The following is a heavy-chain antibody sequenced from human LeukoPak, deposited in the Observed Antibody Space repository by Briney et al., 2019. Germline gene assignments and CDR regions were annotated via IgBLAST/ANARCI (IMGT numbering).Heavy chain of an antibody. J-gene: IGHJ4*02. CDR2: IRYDGSTK. CDR1: GFTFSSYG. V-gene: IGHV3-30*02. CDR3: AKDLTVVVPAAIAY. D-gene: IGHD2-2*01. Sequence: GGSLRLSCAASGFTFSSYGMHWVRQAPGKGLEWVAFIRYDGSTKYYADSVKGRFTISRDNSKNTLYLQMNSLRAEDTAVYYCAKDLTVVVPAAIAYWGQGTLVTVSS.